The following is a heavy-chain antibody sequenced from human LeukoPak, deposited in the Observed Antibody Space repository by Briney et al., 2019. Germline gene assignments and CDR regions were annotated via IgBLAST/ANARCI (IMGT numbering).Heavy chain of an antibody. J-gene: IGHJ4*02. D-gene: IGHD4-17*01. CDR1: GDSMSRAGYS. CDR3: ARGYFGDYPPKTFDS. V-gene: IGHV4-30-4*07. Sequence: PSETLSLTCNVSGDSMSRAGYSWSWIRQPAGKGLEWLGYIYSSGSTYYNPSLKSRIMFSVDKSKSQFSLRLSAVTAADTAVYYCARGYFGDYPPKTFDSWGQGTLVIVSS. CDR2: IYSSGST.